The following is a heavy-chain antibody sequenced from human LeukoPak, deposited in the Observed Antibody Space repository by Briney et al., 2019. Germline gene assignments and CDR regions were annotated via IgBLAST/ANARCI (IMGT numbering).Heavy chain of an antibody. D-gene: IGHD4-23*01. CDR2: IYSGGST. CDR3: ARGGYGGYWYFDL. J-gene: IGHJ2*01. Sequence: PGGSLRLSCAASGFTFDDYAMHWVRQAPGKGLEWVSVIYSGGSTYYADSVKGRFTISRDNSKNTLYLQMNSLRAEDTAVYYCARGGYGGYWYFDLWGRGTLVTVSS. CDR1: GFTFDDYA. V-gene: IGHV3-53*01.